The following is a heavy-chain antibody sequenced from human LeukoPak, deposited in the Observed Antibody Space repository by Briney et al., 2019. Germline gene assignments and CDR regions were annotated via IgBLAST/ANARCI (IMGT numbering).Heavy chain of an antibody. V-gene: IGHV3-11*05. CDR1: GFTFSDYY. CDR3: TRDPRRLDY. CDR2: IRGNSGDI. Sequence: PGGSLRLSCTVSGFTFSDYYMTWVRQAPGKGLEWLSYIRGNSGDINYLDSVRGRFTISRDNAKNSLYLQMNSLRVEDTAVYYCTRDPRRLDYLGQGTLVTVSS. J-gene: IGHJ4*02.